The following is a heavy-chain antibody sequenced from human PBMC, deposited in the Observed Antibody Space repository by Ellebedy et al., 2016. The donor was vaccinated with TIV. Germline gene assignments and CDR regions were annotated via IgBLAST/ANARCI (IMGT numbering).Heavy chain of an antibody. CDR3: ADYGPGRAAQY. CDR1: GFTISTYA. D-gene: IGHD3-10*01. J-gene: IGHJ1*01. V-gene: IGHV3-23*01. Sequence: GGSLRLSCAASGFTISTYAMTWVRQAPGKGLEWVSSISGRGGITYYADSVKGRFTISRDSSKNTLYLQMNSLRAEDTAVYYCADYGPGRAAQYWGQGTLVIVSS. CDR2: ISGRGGIT.